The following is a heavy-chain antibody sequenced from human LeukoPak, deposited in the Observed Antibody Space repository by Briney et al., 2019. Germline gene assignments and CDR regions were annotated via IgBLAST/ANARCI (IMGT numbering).Heavy chain of an antibody. J-gene: IGHJ4*02. Sequence: ASVKVSCKASGGTFSSYAISWVRQAPGHGLEWMGRIIPIFGTANYAQKFQGRVTITTDESTSTAYMELSSLRSEDTAVYYCAREWAPYYDFWSGYRGHDYWGQGTLVTVSS. CDR1: GGTFSSYA. CDR3: AREWAPYYDFWSGYRGHDY. D-gene: IGHD3-3*01. V-gene: IGHV1-69*05. CDR2: IIPIFGTA.